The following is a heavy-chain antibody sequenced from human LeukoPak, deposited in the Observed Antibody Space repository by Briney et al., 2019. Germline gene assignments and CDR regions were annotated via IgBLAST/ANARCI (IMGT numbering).Heavy chain of an antibody. CDR1: GDSVSSNSAA. D-gene: IGHD1-26*01. Sequence: SQTLSLTCAISGDSVSSNSAAWNWTRQSPSRGLEWLGRTYYRSKWYNDYAVSVKSRITINPDTSKNQFSLQLNSVTPEDTAVYYCARGEVEELGWFDPWGQGTLVTVSS. CDR3: ARGEVEELGWFDP. V-gene: IGHV6-1*01. J-gene: IGHJ5*02. CDR2: TYYRSKWYN.